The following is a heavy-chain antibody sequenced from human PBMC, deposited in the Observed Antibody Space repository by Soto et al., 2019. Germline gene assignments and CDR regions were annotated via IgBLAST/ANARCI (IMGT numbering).Heavy chain of an antibody. CDR3: TRGPRADSSRTGAH. J-gene: IGHJ4*02. V-gene: IGHV3-74*01. Sequence: GGSLRLSCVVSGFTFSMYWMHWVRQVPGQSPFWVSRFSDDGTTTNYADSVRGRFTISRDNSKNTLYLQMNNLKPDDTAIYYCTRGPRADSSRTGAHWGQETPVTVSS. CDR1: GFTFSMYW. CDR2: FSDDGTTT. D-gene: IGHD3-10*01.